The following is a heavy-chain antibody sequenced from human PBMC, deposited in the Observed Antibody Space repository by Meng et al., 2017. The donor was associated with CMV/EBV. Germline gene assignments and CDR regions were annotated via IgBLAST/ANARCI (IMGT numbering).Heavy chain of an antibody. V-gene: IGHV4-34*01. J-gene: IGHJ6*02. CDR3: ARGTVYYYYGMDV. CDR1: GGSFSGYY. Sequence: SETLSLTCDVYGGSFSGYYWSWIRQPPGKGLEWIREINHSGSTNYNPSLKSRVTISVDTSKNQFSLKLSSVTAADTAVYYCARGTVYYYYGMDVWGQGTTVTVSS. CDR2: INHSGST.